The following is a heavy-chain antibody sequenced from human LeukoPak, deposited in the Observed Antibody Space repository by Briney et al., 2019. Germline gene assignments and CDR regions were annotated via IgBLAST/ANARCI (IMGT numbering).Heavy chain of an antibody. D-gene: IGHD3-3*01. CDR2: IYHSGST. CDR1: GGSISSGGYY. V-gene: IGHV4-30-2*01. Sequence: SQTLSLTCTVSGGSISSGGYYWSWIRQHPGKGLEWIGYIYHSGSTYYNPSLKSRVTISVDRSKNQFSPKLSSVTAADTAVYYCARGGAFYDPPDYWGQGTLVTVSS. CDR3: ARGGAFYDPPDY. J-gene: IGHJ4*02.